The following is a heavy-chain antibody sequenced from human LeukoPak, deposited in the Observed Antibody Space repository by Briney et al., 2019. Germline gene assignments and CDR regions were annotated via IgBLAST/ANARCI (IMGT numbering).Heavy chain of an antibody. CDR1: GGSISGYY. J-gene: IGHJ5*02. CDR3: ARGRPYSSGNWFDP. D-gene: IGHD6-25*01. CDR2: IYYTGNA. Sequence: PSETLSLTCTVSGGSISGYYWNWIRQSPGKGLEWIAYIYYTGNANYNPSLKSRVTMSVDTSKNQFSLKLSSVTAADTAVYYCARGRPYSSGNWFDPWGQGTLVTVSS. V-gene: IGHV4-59*12.